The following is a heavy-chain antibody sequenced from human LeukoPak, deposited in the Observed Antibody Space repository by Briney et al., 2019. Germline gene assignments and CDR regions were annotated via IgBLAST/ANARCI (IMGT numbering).Heavy chain of an antibody. D-gene: IGHD6-6*01. CDR1: GFTFSSYS. CDR2: ISSSSSTI. V-gene: IGHV3-48*01. J-gene: IGHJ4*02. CDR3: ARGGPYSSSSGADY. Sequence: PGGSLRLSCAASGFTFSSYSMNWARQAPGKGLEWVSYISSSSSTIYYADSVKGRFTISRDNAKNPLYLQMNSLRAEDTAVYYCARGGPYSSSSGADYWGQGTLVTVSS.